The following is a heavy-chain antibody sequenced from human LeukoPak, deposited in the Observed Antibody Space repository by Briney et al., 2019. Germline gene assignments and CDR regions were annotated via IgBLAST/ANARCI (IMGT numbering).Heavy chain of an antibody. CDR2: IYPGDSDT. Sequence: GEPLKISGKGSGYSFTSYWIAWVRQIPGKGLEWMGIIYPGDSDTIYSPSFQGQVTISADKSISTAYLQWSSLKASDTAMYYCAIHNYYTGARDPWGQGTLVSVSS. D-gene: IGHD3-22*01. CDR3: AIHNYYTGARDP. V-gene: IGHV5-51*01. CDR1: GYSFTSYW. J-gene: IGHJ5*02.